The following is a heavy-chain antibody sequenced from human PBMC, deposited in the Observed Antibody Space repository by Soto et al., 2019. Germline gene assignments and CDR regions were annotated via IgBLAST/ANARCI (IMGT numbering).Heavy chain of an antibody. CDR1: GFTFSTHD. CDR2: ITTAADT. J-gene: IGHJ3*02. V-gene: IGHV3-13*01. D-gene: IGHD4-4*01. CDR3: ARVQYDAYDI. Sequence: EVPLVESGGGLVQPGGSLRLSCAASGFTFSTHDMHWVRQATGKGLEWVSAITTAADTYYPGSVKGRFTISREKAKNSLYLQMTSLRAEDTAVYYCARVQYDAYDIWGQGTMVTVSS.